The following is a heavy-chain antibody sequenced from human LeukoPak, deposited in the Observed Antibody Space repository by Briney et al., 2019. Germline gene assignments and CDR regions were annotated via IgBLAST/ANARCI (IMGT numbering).Heavy chain of an antibody. CDR1: GFSHRDYN. V-gene: IGHV3-48*01. CDR3: ARAYDTNTYGYVY. J-gene: IGHJ4*02. D-gene: IGHD5-18*01. CDR2: ISRDSNII. Sequence: GGSLRLSCAASGFSHRDYNVNLVRQPPGKGLEWVSYISRDSNIIYYADSVKGRFTISRDNAKNSVSLQMNSLRAEDTAVYYCARAYDTNTYGYVYWGQGTLVTVSS.